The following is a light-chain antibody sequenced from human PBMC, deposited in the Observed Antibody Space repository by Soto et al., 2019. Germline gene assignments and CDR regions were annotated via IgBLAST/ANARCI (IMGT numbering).Light chain of an antibody. V-gene: IGKV1-5*03. CDR1: QSIGSW. Sequence: DIQMTQSPSTLSASVGDRVTITCRASQSIGSWLAWYQQKPGKAPNLLIYKASSLESGVPSRFSGSGSGTEFTVTISSLQPDDFATYYCQHYNSYSEAFGQGTKVDIK. CDR2: KAS. J-gene: IGKJ1*01. CDR3: QHYNSYSEA.